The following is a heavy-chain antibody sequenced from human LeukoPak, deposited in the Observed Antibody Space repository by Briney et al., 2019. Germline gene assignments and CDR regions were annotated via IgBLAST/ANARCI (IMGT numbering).Heavy chain of an antibody. V-gene: IGHV3-64D*06. J-gene: IGHJ3*02. CDR1: GFTFSSYA. Sequence: SGGSLRLSCSASGFTFSSYAMHWVGRAPGKGLEYVSAISSNGGSTYYADSVKGRFTISRDNSKNTLYLQMSSLRAEDTAVYYCVRTSHRYDSSDPGAFDIWRQSRIVSVSS. CDR2: ISSNGGST. CDR3: VRTSHRYDSSDPGAFDI. D-gene: IGHD3-22*01.